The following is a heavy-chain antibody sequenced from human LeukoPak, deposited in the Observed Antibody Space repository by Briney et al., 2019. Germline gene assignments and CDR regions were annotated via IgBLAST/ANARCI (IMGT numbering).Heavy chain of an antibody. CDR2: INHSGST. J-gene: IGHJ4*02. Sequence: SETLSLTCGVNGGSFSGYYWSWIRQPPGKGLEWIGEINHSGSTKYNPSLKSRVTISVDTSKNQFSLKLSSVTAADTAVYYCARGRYSSGYYSPLRYWGQGTLVTVSS. V-gene: IGHV4-34*01. CDR3: ARGRYSSGYYSPLRY. CDR1: GGSFSGYY. D-gene: IGHD3-22*01.